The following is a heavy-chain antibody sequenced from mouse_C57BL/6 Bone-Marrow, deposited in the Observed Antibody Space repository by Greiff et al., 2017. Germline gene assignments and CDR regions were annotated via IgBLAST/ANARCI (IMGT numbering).Heavy chain of an antibody. D-gene: IGHD1-1*01. V-gene: IGHV1-22*01. J-gene: IGHJ2*01. CDR2: INPNNGGN. Sequence: EVQLQQSGPELVKPGASVKMSCKASGYTFTDYNMHWVKQSHGKSLEWIGYINPNNGGNSYNQKFKGKATLTVNKSSSTDYMELRSLTSEDSAVYYCARGPYYSALYYFDYWGQGTTPTVSA. CDR3: ARGPYYSALYYFDY. CDR1: GYTFTDYN.